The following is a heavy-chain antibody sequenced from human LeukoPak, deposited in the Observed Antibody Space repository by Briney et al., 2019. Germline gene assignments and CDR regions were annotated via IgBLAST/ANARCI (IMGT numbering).Heavy chain of an antibody. V-gene: IGHV3-53*01. Sequence: GGSLRLSCAVSGFTVSSNYMSWVRQAPEKGLEWVSVIYSGGSTYYADSVKGRFTISRDNSKNTLYLQMNSLRAEDTAVYYCASDQRGCSGGSCYSRAFDIWGQGTMVTVSS. CDR2: IYSGGST. CDR3: ASDQRGCSGGSCYSRAFDI. J-gene: IGHJ3*02. D-gene: IGHD2-15*01. CDR1: GFTVSSNY.